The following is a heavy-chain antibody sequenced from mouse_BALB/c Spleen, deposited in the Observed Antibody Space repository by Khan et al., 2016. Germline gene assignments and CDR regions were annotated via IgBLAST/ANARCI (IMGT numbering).Heavy chain of an antibody. J-gene: IGHJ2*01. CDR3: ARRDYGNYVHYFDY. CDR2: ISYDGSN. CDR1: GYSITSGYY. V-gene: IGHV3-6*02. D-gene: IGHD2-1*01. Sequence: EVQLQESGPGLVKPSQSLSLTCSVTGYSITSGYYWNWIRQFPGNKLEWMGYISYDGSNNYNPSLKNRISITRDTSTNQFFLKLNSVTTEDTATYYCARRDYGNYVHYFDYWGQGTTLTVSS.